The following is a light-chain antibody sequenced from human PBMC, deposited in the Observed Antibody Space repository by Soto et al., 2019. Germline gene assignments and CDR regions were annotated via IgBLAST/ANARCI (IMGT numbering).Light chain of an antibody. V-gene: IGKV3-15*01. CDR1: QSVGSN. J-gene: IGKJ1*01. CDR3: QQYNNWWT. Sequence: EIVRTRSPATLSVSPGERATLSCRASQSVGSNLAWYQQKPGQAPRLLIYGASTRATGIPARFSGSGSGTEFTLTISSLQSEDFAVYYCQQYNNWWTFGQGTKVDIK. CDR2: GAS.